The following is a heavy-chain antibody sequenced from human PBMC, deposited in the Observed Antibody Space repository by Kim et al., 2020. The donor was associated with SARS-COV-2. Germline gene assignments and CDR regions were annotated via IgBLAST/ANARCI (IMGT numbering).Heavy chain of an antibody. CDR2: IYYSGST. D-gene: IGHD6-19*01. CDR3: ARRKYQWLVLDYFDY. V-gene: IGHV4-39*01. J-gene: IGHJ4*02. CDR1: GGSISSSSYY. Sequence: SETLSLTCTVSGGSISSSSYYWGWIRQPPGKGLEWIGSIYYSGSTYYNPSLKSRVTISVDTSKNQFSLKLSSVTAADTAVYYCARRKYQWLVLDYFDYWGQGTLVTVSS.